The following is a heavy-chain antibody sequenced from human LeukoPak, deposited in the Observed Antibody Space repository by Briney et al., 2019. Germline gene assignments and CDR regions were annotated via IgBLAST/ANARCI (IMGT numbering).Heavy chain of an antibody. CDR2: ISAYLGNT. Sequence: ASVKLSCKASGYTLTSNGISWVRQAPGQGLEWLGWISAYLGNTNYAQKLQGRVTMTTDTSTSTAYMELRSLRSDDTAVYYCARTPIVLMVYAILFDYWGQGTLVTVSS. CDR1: GYTLTSNG. V-gene: IGHV1-18*01. J-gene: IGHJ4*02. D-gene: IGHD2-8*01. CDR3: ARTPIVLMVYAILFDY.